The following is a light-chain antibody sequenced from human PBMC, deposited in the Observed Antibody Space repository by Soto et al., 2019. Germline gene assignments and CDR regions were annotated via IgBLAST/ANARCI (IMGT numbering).Light chain of an antibody. CDR1: SSDVGDYNY. Sequence: QSALTQPASVSGSPGQSITISCTGTSSDVGDYNYVSWYQQRPGKAPKLIIYGVSNRPSGISNRFSGSKSGNTASLTISGLQAEDEADYYCSSYTSTNTLVFGGGTKVTVL. J-gene: IGLJ2*01. V-gene: IGLV2-14*01. CDR3: SSYTSTNTLV. CDR2: GVS.